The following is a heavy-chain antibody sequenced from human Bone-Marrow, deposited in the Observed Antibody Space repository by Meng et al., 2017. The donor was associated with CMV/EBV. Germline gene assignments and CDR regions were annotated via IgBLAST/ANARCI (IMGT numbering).Heavy chain of an antibody. J-gene: IGHJ6*02. V-gene: IGHV3-23*01. D-gene: IGHD3-3*01. CDR1: GFTFSSYW. CDR2: ISGSGGST. CDR3: AKDELTIFGVVISDYYYGMDV. Sequence: GGSLRLSCAASGFTFSSYWMHWVRQAPGKGLEWVSAISGSGGSTYYADSVKGRFTISRDNSKNTLYLQMNSLRAEDTAVYYCAKDELTIFGVVISDYYYGMDVWGQGTTVTVPS.